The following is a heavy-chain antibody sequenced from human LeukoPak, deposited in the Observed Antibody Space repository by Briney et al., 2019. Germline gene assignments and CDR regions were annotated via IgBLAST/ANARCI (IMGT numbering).Heavy chain of an antibody. Sequence: ASVKVSCKGFGYSFISHDIDWVRQAAGQGLEWMGWMNSYSGHTGYAQKFQGRVTMTRNTSISTAYMELSSLRSEDTAVYYCARGLGAAAGEIDYWGQGTLVTVSS. CDR3: ARGLGAAAGEIDY. V-gene: IGHV1-8*01. CDR2: MNSYSGHT. D-gene: IGHD6-13*01. J-gene: IGHJ4*02. CDR1: GYSFISHD.